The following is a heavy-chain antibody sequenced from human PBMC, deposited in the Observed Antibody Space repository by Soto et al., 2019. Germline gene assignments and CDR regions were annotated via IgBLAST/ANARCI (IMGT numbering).Heavy chain of an antibody. V-gene: IGHV2-5*02. CDR2: IYWDDDK. CDR3: AHLLMVRGVIGFDY. Sequence: QITLKESGPTLVKPTQTLTLTCTFSGFSLSTSGVGVGWIRQPPGKALEWLALIYWDDDKRYSPSLKSRLTIXKXTXXNQVVLTMTNMDPVDTATYYCAHLLMVRGVIGFDYWGQGTLVTVSS. D-gene: IGHD3-10*01. CDR1: GFSLSTSGVG. J-gene: IGHJ4*02.